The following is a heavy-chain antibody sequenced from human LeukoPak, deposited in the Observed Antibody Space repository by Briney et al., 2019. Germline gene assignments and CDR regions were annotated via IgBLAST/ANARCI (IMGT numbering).Heavy chain of an antibody. Sequence: SQTLSLTCTVSGGSISSGSYYWSWIRQPAGKGLEWIGRIYLSGSTNYNPSLKSRVTISIDTSKNQFSLKLNSVTAADTAVYYCARSSYYYAADAFDIWGQGTMVTVSS. CDR1: GGSISSGSYY. CDR3: ARSSYYYAADAFDI. D-gene: IGHD3-10*01. CDR2: IYLSGST. J-gene: IGHJ3*02. V-gene: IGHV4-61*02.